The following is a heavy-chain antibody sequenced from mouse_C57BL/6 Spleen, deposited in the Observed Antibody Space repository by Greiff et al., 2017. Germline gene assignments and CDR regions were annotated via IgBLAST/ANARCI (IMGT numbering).Heavy chain of an antibody. J-gene: IGHJ4*01. Sequence: QVQLQQSGAELVKPGASVKISCKASGYAFSSYWMNWVKQRPGKGLEWIGHIYPGDGDTNYNGKFKGKATLTADKSSSTAYMQLSSLTSEDSAVYFCARGGYDYVYYAMDYWGQGTSVTVSS. V-gene: IGHV1-80*01. D-gene: IGHD2-4*01. CDR1: GYAFSSYW. CDR2: IYPGDGDT. CDR3: ARGGYDYVYYAMDY.